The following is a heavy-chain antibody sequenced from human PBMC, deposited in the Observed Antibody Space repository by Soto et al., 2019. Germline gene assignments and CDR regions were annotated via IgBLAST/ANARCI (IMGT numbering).Heavy chain of an antibody. J-gene: IGHJ4*02. Sequence: ASVKVSCKASGYTFTSYGISWVRQAPGQGLEWMGWISAYNGNTNYAQKLQGRVTMTTDTSTSTAYMELRSLRSDDTAVYYCARGEKVGGHKGEMATTGYWGQGTLVTVSS. CDR2: ISAYNGNT. V-gene: IGHV1-18*04. CDR1: GYTFTSYG. CDR3: ARGEKVGGHKGEMATTGY. D-gene: IGHD5-12*01.